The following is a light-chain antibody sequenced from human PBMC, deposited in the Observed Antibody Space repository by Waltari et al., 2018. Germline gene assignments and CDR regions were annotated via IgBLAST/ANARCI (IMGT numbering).Light chain of an antibody. CDR2: DAS. CDR3: QQCNNSPQT. V-gene: IGKV3-11*01. Sequence: EIVLTQSPATLPLSPGEGATLSCRASQSVSSQLVWYQQKSSQATRLLIYDASTRATGIPARFSGSGSGTDFTLTISSLEPEDFAAYYCQQCNNSPQTFGQGTKVEIK. CDR1: QSVSSQ. J-gene: IGKJ1*01.